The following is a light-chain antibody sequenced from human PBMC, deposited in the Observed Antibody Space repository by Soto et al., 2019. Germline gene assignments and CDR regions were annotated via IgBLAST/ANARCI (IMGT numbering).Light chain of an antibody. Sequence: QCALTQPPSASGSPGQSVTISCTGTSSDVGGYNCVSWYQQHPGKAPKLMIYEVSKRPSGVPDRFSGSKSGNTASLTVSGLQAEDEADYYCSSYAGSNIPVVFGGGTKLTVL. CDR2: EVS. V-gene: IGLV2-8*01. CDR3: SSYAGSNIPVV. J-gene: IGLJ2*01. CDR1: SSDVGGYNC.